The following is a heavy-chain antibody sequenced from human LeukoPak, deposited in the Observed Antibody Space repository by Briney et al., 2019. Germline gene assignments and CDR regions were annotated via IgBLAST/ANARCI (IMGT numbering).Heavy chain of an antibody. CDR2: IHQYGGEK. D-gene: IGHD4-17*01. J-gene: IGHJ4*02. V-gene: IGHV3-7*03. CDR1: GFTFRSHW. CDR3: ASGLNTVTVPFDY. Sequence: GGSLRLSCEGSGFTFRSHWMSWVRQAPGKGLEWVANIHQYGGEKYYVDSVKGRFTISRDNAKNSLYLQMNSLRAEDTAVYYCASGLNTVTVPFDYWGQGTLVTVSS.